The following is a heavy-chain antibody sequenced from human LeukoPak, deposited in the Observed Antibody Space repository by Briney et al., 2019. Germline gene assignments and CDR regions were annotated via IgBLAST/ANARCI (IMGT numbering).Heavy chain of an antibody. CDR1: GFTFSSYS. V-gene: IGHV3-21*01. Sequence: GGSLRLSCAASGFTFSSYSMNWVRQAPGKGLEWVSSISSSGSYIYYADSVKGRFTISRDNAKNSLYLQMNSLRAEDTAVYYCARDSSLIVGAIYFDYWGQGTLVTVSS. CDR3: ARDSSLIVGAIYFDY. D-gene: IGHD1-26*01. CDR2: ISSSGSYI. J-gene: IGHJ4*02.